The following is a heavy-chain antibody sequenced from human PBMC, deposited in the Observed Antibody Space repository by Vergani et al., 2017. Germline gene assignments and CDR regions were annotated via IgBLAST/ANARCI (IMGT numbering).Heavy chain of an antibody. CDR2: IWYDGSNK. CDR3: ARDPKAYYYGMDV. CDR1: GFTFSSYG. V-gene: IGHV3-33*01. Sequence: VQLVESGGGLVKPGGSLRLSCAASGFTFSSYGMHWVRQAPGKGLEWVAVIWYDGSNKDYADSVKGRFTISRDNSKNTLYLQMNSLRAEDTAVYYCARDPKAYYYGMDVWGQGTTVTVSS. J-gene: IGHJ6*02.